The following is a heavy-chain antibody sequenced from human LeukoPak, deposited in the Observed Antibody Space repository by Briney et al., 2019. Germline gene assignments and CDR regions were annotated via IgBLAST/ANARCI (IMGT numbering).Heavy chain of an antibody. CDR1: CFTFSNAW. CDR3: AAGTGTSDFDY. Sequence: GRSLRLSCAASCFTFSNAWMSWVRQAPGKGMECVGRIKKKTDGDTTDYAAPVKGRFTISRDDSKNTLYLEMNSLKSDDTAVYYCAAGTGTSDFDYWGQGTLVTVSS. J-gene: IGHJ4*02. D-gene: IGHD1-1*01. V-gene: IGHV3-15*01. CDR2: IKKKTDGDTT.